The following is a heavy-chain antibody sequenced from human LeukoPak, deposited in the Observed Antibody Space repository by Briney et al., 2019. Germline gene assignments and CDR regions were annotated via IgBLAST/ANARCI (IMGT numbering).Heavy chain of an antibody. Sequence: GASVKVSCKASGYTFTGYYMHWVRQAPGQGLEWMGWINPNSGGTNYAQKFQGRVTMTRDTSISTAYMELSRLRSDDTAVYYCARDSGIQLWPTDDYWGQGTLVTVSS. V-gene: IGHV1-2*02. CDR2: INPNSGGT. J-gene: IGHJ4*02. CDR3: ARDSGIQLWPTDDY. CDR1: GYTFTGYY. D-gene: IGHD5-18*01.